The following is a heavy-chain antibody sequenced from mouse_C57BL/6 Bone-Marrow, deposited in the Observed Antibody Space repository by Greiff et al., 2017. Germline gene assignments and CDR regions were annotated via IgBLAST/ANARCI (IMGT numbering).Heavy chain of an antibody. Sequence: QVKLKQPGAELVKPGASVKLSCKASGYTFTSYWMNWVKQRPGQGLEWIGMINPNSGSTNYNEKFKSKATLTVDKSSSTAYMHLSSLTSEDSAVYYCARGELWYCDVWGTGTTVTVSS. J-gene: IGHJ1*03. V-gene: IGHV1-64*01. D-gene: IGHD2-13*01. CDR1: GYTFTSYW. CDR2: INPNSGST. CDR3: ARGELWYCDV.